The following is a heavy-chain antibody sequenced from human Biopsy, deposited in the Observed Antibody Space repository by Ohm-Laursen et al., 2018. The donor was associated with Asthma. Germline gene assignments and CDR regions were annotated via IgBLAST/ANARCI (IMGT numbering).Heavy chain of an antibody. J-gene: IGHJ4*02. V-gene: IGHV3-9*01. CDR1: GFTFDNYV. D-gene: IGHD6-19*01. CDR2: ISWNSATV. Sequence: SLRLSCAASGFTFDNYVMTWVRQAPGKGLEWVSGISWNSATVAYADSVKGRFTTSRDNAKNSLYLQMNSLRPDDTALYYCAKAFLGGVSVANYFDSWGQGTLVTVSS. CDR3: AKAFLGGVSVANYFDS.